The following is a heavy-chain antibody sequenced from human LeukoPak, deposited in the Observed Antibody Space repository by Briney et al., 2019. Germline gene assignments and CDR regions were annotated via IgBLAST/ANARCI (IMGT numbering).Heavy chain of an antibody. Sequence: SETLSLTCTVSGGSISNYYWSWIRQPPGKGLEWIGYVYYSGSTNYNPSLKSRVTISLDTSKNQFSLKLSSVTAADTAVYYCARGTSSWYGVDYWGQGTLVTVSS. CDR3: ARGTSSWYGVDY. V-gene: IGHV4-59*01. CDR2: VYYSGST. J-gene: IGHJ4*02. D-gene: IGHD6-13*01. CDR1: GGSISNYY.